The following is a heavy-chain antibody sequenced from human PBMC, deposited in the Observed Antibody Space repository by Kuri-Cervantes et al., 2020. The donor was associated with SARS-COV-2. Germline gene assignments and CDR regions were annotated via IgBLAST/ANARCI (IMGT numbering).Heavy chain of an antibody. CDR3: ARATVTSGQFYYGMDV. D-gene: IGHD4-11*01. CDR1: GYTFITHY. Sequence: ASVKVSCKTSGYTFITHYIHWVRQAPGQGLEWMGVIDPSGGGTTYAQNFQGRVTMTRDASTSTVYMELSSLRSEDSAVYYCARATVTSGQFYYGMDVWGPGTTVTVSS. J-gene: IGHJ6*02. V-gene: IGHV1-46*01. CDR2: IDPSGGGT.